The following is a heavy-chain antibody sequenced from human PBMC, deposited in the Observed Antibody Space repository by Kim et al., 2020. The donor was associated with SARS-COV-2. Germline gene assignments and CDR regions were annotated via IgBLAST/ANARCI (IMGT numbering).Heavy chain of an antibody. Sequence: SVKVSCKASGGTFSSYAISWVRQAPGQGLEWMGGIIPIFGTANYAQKFQGRVTITADESTSTAYMELSSLRSEDTAVYYCARRDYGGYCSGGSCSLIRGMDVWGQGTTVTVSS. D-gene: IGHD2-15*01. CDR3: ARRDYGGYCSGGSCSLIRGMDV. CDR1: GGTFSSYA. J-gene: IGHJ6*02. V-gene: IGHV1-69*13. CDR2: IIPIFGTA.